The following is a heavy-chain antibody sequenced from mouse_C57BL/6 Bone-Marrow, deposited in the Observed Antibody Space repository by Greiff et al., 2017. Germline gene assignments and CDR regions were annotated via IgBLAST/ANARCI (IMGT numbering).Heavy chain of an antibody. J-gene: IGHJ2*01. Sequence: VQLQQSGAELARPGASVKLSCKASGYTFTSYGISWVKQRTGQGLEWIGEIYPRSGNTYYNEKFKGKATLTADKSSSTAYMQLSSLTSEDSAVYYCARGNDGYYGNFDYWGQGTTLTVSS. CDR3: ARGNDGYYGNFDY. V-gene: IGHV1-81*01. D-gene: IGHD2-3*01. CDR1: GYTFTSYG. CDR2: IYPRSGNT.